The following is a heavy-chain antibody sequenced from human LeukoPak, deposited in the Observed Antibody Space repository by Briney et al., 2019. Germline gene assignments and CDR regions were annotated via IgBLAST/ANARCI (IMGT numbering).Heavy chain of an antibody. D-gene: IGHD3-22*01. Sequence: SETLSLTCAVYGGSFSGFYWSWIRQPPGKGLEWIGEINHSGSTNYNPSLKSRVTISVDTSKNQFSLKLSSVTAADTAVYYCARAAYYDYYDNSGPFDYWAREPWSPSPQ. CDR2: INHSGST. CDR3: ARAAYYDYYDNSGPFDY. CDR1: GGSFSGFY. J-gene: IGHJ4*02. V-gene: IGHV4-34*01.